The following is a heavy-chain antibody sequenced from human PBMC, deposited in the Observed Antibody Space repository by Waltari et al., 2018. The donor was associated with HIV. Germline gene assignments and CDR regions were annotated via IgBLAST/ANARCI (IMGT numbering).Heavy chain of an antibody. V-gene: IGHV1-69*01. CDR1: GGTFSIA. D-gene: IGHD2-21*02. Sequence: QVQLVQSGAEVKKPGSSVKVSCKDSGGTFSIAISWVRQAPGQGLGWMGLVIPFYGNPKYDKKFTGWVTASCDEYRGNANNEVGRPRSADTAVYSWAGLGGESGDHKNYYYYGMDVWGQGATVTVS. CDR2: VIPFYGNP. CDR3: AGLGGESGDHKNYYYYGMDV. J-gene: IGHJ6*02.